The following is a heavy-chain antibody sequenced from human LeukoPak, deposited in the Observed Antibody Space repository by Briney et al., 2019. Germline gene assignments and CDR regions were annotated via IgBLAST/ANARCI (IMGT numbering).Heavy chain of an antibody. V-gene: IGHV4-34*01. CDR1: GGSFSGYY. J-gene: IGHJ4*02. D-gene: IGHD3-22*01. CDR2: INHSGST. CDR3: ARDDTYFYDSSGHGFDF. Sequence: SETLSLTCAVYGGSFSGYYWSWIRQPPGKGLEWIGEINHSGSTHYNPSLKRRVTISVDTSKNQFSLKLTSVTAADTALYFCARDDTYFYDSSGHGFDFWGPGTLATVSS.